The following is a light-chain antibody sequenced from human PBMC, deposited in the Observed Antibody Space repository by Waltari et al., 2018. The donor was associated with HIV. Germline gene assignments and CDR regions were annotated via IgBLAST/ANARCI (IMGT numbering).Light chain of an antibody. CDR1: QIVGGNS. CDR3: QQYGSSEGFT. V-gene: IGKV3-20*01. J-gene: IGKJ3*01. CDR2: GPS. Sequence: EIVLPQSPGTLSLSPGDRSTLSCRASQIVGGNSLAWYQKKPGQAPRLLIYGPSTRAAGIPDRFSGSGSETDFTLTISRLEPEDCAVYYCQQYGSSEGFTFGPGTRVDI.